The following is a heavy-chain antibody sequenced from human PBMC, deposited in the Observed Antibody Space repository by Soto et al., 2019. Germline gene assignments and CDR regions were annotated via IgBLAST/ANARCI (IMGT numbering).Heavy chain of an antibody. D-gene: IGHD3-22*01. Sequence: GESLKISCRTSGYKFTSSWIAWVRQMPGKGLEWMGIIFPSDSDTRYSPSFQGQVTISADRSTSTVFLQWASLKASDTAVYFCPRKGRSGYFNWFDPWGQGTLVNVSS. CDR3: PRKGRSGYFNWFDP. CDR1: GYKFTSSW. V-gene: IGHV5-51*01. J-gene: IGHJ5*02. CDR2: IFPSDSDT.